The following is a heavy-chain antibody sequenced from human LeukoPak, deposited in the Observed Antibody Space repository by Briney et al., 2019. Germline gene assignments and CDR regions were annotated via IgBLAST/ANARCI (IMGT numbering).Heavy chain of an antibody. J-gene: IGHJ6*02. V-gene: IGHV3-21*01. D-gene: IGHD2-15*01. CDR1: GFTFSSYS. Sequence: GGSLRLSCAASGFTFSSYSMSWVRQAPGKGLEWVSSISSISSYIYHADSVKGRFTISRDNAKNSLYLQMNSLRAEDTAVYYCARGPTPRYCSGGSCYTHYGMDVWGQRTTVTVSS. CDR2: ISSISSYI. CDR3: ARGPTPRYCSGGSCYTHYGMDV.